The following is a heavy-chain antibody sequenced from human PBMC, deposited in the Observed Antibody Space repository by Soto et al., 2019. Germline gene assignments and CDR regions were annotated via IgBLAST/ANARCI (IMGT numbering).Heavy chain of an antibody. Sequence: EVQLLESGGGLVQPGGSLRLSCAASGFTFSSYAMSWVRQAPGKGLEWVSAISGSGGSTYYADSVKGRFTISRDNSTNTLYLQMNSLRAEDTAVYYCATRHYDSSGYHLPPFDYWGQGTLVTVSS. CDR3: ATRHYDSSGYHLPPFDY. D-gene: IGHD3-22*01. CDR1: GFTFSSYA. CDR2: ISGSGGST. V-gene: IGHV3-23*01. J-gene: IGHJ4*02.